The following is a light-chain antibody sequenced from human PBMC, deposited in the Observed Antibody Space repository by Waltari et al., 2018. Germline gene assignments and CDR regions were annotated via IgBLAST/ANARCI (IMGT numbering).Light chain of an antibody. CDR3: QHGYGTPLT. Sequence: DIQMTQSPSSLSASVGDRVTITCRASENVNNYLNWYQQKPGKAPKLLIYQAYTLQSGVPSRFSGSGSGTDYTFTISSLQSEDVATYYCQHGYGTPLTFGGGTKVEIK. V-gene: IGKV1-39*01. J-gene: IGKJ4*01. CDR2: QAY. CDR1: ENVNNY.